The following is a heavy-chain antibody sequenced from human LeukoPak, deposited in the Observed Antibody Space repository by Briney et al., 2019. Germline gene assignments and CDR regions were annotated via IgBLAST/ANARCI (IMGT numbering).Heavy chain of an antibody. D-gene: IGHD3-10*01. CDR1: GYSISSGYY. Sequence: SETLSLTCTVSGYSISSGYYWGWIRQPPGKGLEWIGSIYHSGSTYYNPSLKSRVTISVDTSKNQFSLKLSSVTAADTAVYYCARLLYYSIGWFDPWGQGTLVTVSS. J-gene: IGHJ5*02. CDR2: IYHSGST. V-gene: IGHV4-38-2*02. CDR3: ARLLYYSIGWFDP.